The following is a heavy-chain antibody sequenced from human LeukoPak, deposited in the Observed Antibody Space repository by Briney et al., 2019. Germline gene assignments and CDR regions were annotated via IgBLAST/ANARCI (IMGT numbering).Heavy chain of an antibody. Sequence: SAEPLPLTCTVSGGSISSSVYYWSWTRQPAGKGLEWIGRIYSSGSPYYHPSLKNRVTMSVDTSKNQFSQKLSSVTAADTAVYNCAKDRHYDSSSYKVYYFDYWGQGTLVTVSS. D-gene: IGHD3-22*01. CDR2: IYSSGSP. J-gene: IGHJ4*02. CDR3: AKDRHYDSSSYKVYYFDY. V-gene: IGHV4-61*02. CDR1: GGSISSSVYY.